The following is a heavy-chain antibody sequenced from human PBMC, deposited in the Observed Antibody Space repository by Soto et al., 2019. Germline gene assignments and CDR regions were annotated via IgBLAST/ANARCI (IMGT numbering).Heavy chain of an antibody. CDR2: IWYDGSNK. CDR1: GFTFSSYG. Sequence: QVQLVESGGGVVQPGRSLRLSCAASGFTFSSYGMHWVRQAPGKGLEWVAVIWYDGSNKYYADSVKGRFTISRDNSKNTLYLQMNSLRAEDTAVYYCARDQGGRFWSGYYMDIEIDYWGQGTLVTVSS. CDR3: ARDQGGRFWSGYYMDIEIDY. J-gene: IGHJ4*02. D-gene: IGHD3-3*01. V-gene: IGHV3-33*01.